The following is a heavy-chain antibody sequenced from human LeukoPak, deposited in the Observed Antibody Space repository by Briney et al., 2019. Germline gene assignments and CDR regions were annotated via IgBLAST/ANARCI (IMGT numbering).Heavy chain of an antibody. V-gene: IGHV3-9*01. J-gene: IGHJ6*03. Sequence: GGSLRLSCAASGFTFDDYAMHWVRQAPGKGLEWVSGISWNSGSIGYADSVKGRFTISRDNARNSLYLQMNSLRAEDTALYYCAKDLSRLIAYYMDVWGKGTTVTVSS. CDR3: AKDLSRLIAYYMDV. D-gene: IGHD3-22*01. CDR2: ISWNSGSI. CDR1: GFTFDDYA.